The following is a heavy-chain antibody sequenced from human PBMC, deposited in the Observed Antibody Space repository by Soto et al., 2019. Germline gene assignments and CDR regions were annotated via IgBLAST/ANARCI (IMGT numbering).Heavy chain of an antibody. Sequence: ASVKVSCKASGYTFTSYAMHWVRQAPGQSLEWMGWINTGNGNTKYSQKFQGRVTITRDTSATTAYMELSSLRSEDTAMYYCARSPQPYYYDSSGSIHYWGQGTLVTVSS. J-gene: IGHJ4*02. CDR3: ARSPQPYYYDSSGSIHY. CDR2: INTGNGNT. V-gene: IGHV1-3*04. CDR1: GYTFTSYA. D-gene: IGHD3-22*01.